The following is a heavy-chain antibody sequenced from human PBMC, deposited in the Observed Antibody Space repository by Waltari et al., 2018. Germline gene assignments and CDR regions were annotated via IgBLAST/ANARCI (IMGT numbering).Heavy chain of an antibody. CDR3: ASELRPYYYYGMDV. D-gene: IGHD5-12*01. CDR1: GSTFPSYY. Sequence: QVQLVQSGAEVKKPGASVKVSCKPSGSTFPSYYMHWVRQAPGQGLEWMGIINPSVGSTSYAQKFQGRVTMTRDTSTSTVYMELSSLRSEDTAVYYCASELRPYYYYGMDVWGQGTTVTVSS. J-gene: IGHJ6*02. CDR2: INPSVGST. V-gene: IGHV1-46*01.